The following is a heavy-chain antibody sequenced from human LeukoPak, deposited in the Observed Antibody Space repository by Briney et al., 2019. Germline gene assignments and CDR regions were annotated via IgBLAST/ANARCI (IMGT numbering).Heavy chain of an antibody. V-gene: IGHV3-23*01. J-gene: IGHJ3*02. D-gene: IGHD1/OR15-1a*01. CDR1: GFTFSSYA. CDR3: ARRYPNNDAFDI. Sequence: GGSLRLSCAASGFTFSSYAMSWVRQAPGKGLEWVSAISGNGGGTYYADSVKGRFTISRDNSKNTLYLQMNSLRAEDTAVYYCARRYPNNDAFDIWGQGTMVTVSS. CDR2: ISGNGGGT.